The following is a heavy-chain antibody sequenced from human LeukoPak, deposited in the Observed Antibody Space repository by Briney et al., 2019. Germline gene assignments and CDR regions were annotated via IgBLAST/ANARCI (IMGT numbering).Heavy chain of an antibody. CDR1: GYSISSGYY. D-gene: IGHD5-24*01. J-gene: IGHJ4*02. V-gene: IGHV4-38-2*02. Sequence: SETLSLTCTVSGYSISSGYYWGWIRQPPGKGLEWIGSIYHSGSTYYNPSLKSRVTISVDTSKNQFSLKLSSVTAADTAVYYCARGQIRDGYNYDEYWGQGTLVTVSS. CDR2: IYHSGST. CDR3: ARGQIRDGYNYDEY.